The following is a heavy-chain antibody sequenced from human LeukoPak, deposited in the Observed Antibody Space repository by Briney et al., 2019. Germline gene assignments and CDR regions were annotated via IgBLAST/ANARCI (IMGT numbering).Heavy chain of an antibody. J-gene: IGHJ3*02. CDR1: GYTFTNYF. Sequence: ASVKASCKASGYTFTNYFMHWVPQAAGQRREGWGIINPSLHIPIYAQTLQGRVNMSTDMSTSTFYMELSNLVSEDTAVYYCAKDPRDISTGNYDEFDIWGQGTMVTVSS. D-gene: IGHD3-9*01. CDR3: AKDPRDISTGNYDEFDI. CDR2: INPSLHIP. V-gene: IGHV1-46*01.